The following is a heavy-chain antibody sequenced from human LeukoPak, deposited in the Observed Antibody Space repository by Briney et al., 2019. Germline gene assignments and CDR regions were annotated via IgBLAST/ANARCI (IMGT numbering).Heavy chain of an antibody. CDR3: ARGSIAAAGTDYYYYGMDV. Sequence: PSETLSLTCAVYGGSFSGYYWSWVRQPPGKGLEWMGEINHSGSTNYNPSLKSRVTISVDTSKNQFSLKLSSVTAADTAVYYCARGSIAAAGTDYYYYGMDVWGQGTTVTVSS. CDR2: INHSGST. V-gene: IGHV4-34*01. D-gene: IGHD6-13*01. CDR1: GGSFSGYY. J-gene: IGHJ6*02.